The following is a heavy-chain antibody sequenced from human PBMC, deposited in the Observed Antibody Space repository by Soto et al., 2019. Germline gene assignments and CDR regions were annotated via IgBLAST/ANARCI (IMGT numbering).Heavy chain of an antibody. V-gene: IGHV3-74*01. CDR1: GFTFSSYW. J-gene: IGHJ4*02. Sequence: GGSLRLSCAASGFTFSSYWMHWVRQAPGKGLVWVSRINSDGSSTSYADSVKGRFTISRDNAKNTLYLQMNSLRAEDTAVYYCARESLLWWTHEPSSFDYWGQGTLVTVSS. CDR3: ARESLLWWTHEPSSFDY. CDR2: INSDGSST. D-gene: IGHD2-21*01.